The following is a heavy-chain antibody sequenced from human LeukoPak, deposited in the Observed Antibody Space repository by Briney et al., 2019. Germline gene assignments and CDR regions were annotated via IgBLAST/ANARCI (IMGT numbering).Heavy chain of an antibody. J-gene: IGHJ4*02. V-gene: IGHV3-23*01. Sequence: GGSLRLSCAASGSTFSNYGMSWVRQAPGKGLEWVSTIRNSGGSTYFADSVKGRFAISRDDSKNTLFLQMNSLRAEDTAIYYCAKNQVGGSTFDYWGRAPWSPSPQ. D-gene: IGHD1-26*01. CDR1: GSTFSNYG. CDR2: IRNSGGST. CDR3: AKNQVGGSTFDY.